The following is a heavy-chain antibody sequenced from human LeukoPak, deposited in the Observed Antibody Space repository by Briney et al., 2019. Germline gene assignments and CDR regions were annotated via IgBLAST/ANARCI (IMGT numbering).Heavy chain of an antibody. J-gene: IGHJ6*03. CDR1: GGSFSGYY. V-gene: IGHV4-34*01. CDR3: ARLRDYHYYYMDV. CDR2: INHSGST. D-gene: IGHD4/OR15-4a*01. Sequence: PSETLSLTCAVYGGSFSGYYWSWIRQPPGKGLEWIGEINHSGSTNYNPSLKSRVTISVDTSKNQFSLKLNSVSAADTAVYYCARLRDYHYYYMDVWGKGTTVPISS.